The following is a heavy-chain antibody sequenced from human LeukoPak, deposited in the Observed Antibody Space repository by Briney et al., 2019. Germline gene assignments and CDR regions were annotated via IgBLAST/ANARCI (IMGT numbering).Heavy chain of an antibody. D-gene: IGHD6-13*01. V-gene: IGHV3-7*01. CDR1: GFTFSYHW. J-gene: IGHJ4*02. Sequence: GGSLTLSCAAPGFTFSYHWMTWVRRAPGKGLEWVANIKNDGAVKNYVDSVKGRFTISRDNAKNSLYLQMNSLRAEDTAVYYCAKDSYSKGDFWGQGVLVTVSS. CDR3: AKDSYSKGDF. CDR2: IKNDGAVK.